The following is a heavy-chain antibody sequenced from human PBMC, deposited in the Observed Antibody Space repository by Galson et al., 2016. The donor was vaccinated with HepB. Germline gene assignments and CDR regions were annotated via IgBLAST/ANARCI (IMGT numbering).Heavy chain of an antibody. CDR2: VNWNSATL. V-gene: IGHV3-9*01. D-gene: IGHD7-27*01. J-gene: IGHJ4*02. CDR1: GFTFNDYV. Sequence: SLRLSCAASGFTFNDYVMHWVRQLPGKGLEWVSGVNWNSATLANADSVRGRFTISRDNAENSLYLQMNSLRAEDTALYYCAKGQTNWATYDSWGQGTLVTVSP. CDR3: AKGQTNWATYDS.